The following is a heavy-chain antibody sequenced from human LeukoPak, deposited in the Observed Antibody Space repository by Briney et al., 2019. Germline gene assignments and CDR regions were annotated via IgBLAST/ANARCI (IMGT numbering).Heavy chain of an antibody. J-gene: IGHJ5*02. CDR2: FDPEDGET. CDR3: ATDIPYYDSSGYLCPDS. Sequence: ASVKVSCKVSGYTLTELSMHWVRQAPGKGLEWMGGFDPEDGETIYAQKFQGRVTMTEDTSTDTAYMELSSLRSEDTAVYYCATDIPYYDSSGYLCPDSWGQGTLVTVSS. CDR1: GYTLTELS. V-gene: IGHV1-24*01. D-gene: IGHD3-22*01.